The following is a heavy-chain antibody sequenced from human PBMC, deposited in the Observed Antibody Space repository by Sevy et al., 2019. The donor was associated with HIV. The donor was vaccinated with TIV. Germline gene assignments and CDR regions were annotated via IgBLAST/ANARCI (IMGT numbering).Heavy chain of an antibody. D-gene: IGHD5-18*01. J-gene: IGHJ4*02. V-gene: IGHV3-9*01. CDR3: VRDPQKDLWIQEYFDH. CDR2: VNWDSGSI. CDR1: GFIFDDYA. Sequence: SLRLSCAASGFIFDDYAMHWVQQAPGKDLEWVSGVNWDSGSIVYADTVKGRFTISRDNAKNSLYLQMNSLRPEDTAFYYCVRDPQKDLWIQEYFDHWGQGILVTVSS.